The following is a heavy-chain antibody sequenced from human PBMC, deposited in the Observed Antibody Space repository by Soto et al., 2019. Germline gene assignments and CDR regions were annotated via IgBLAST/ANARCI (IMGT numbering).Heavy chain of an antibody. Sequence: ASVKVSCKASEYTFSSNYIHRVRLAPGQGLEWMGKINPSGGRASYAQKFQGRLTMTRDTSTSTVYIEVSCLRSEDTAVYHCARDRLLLFYLLSFCYYASCRYNPFDCWGPGTLVTVSS. CDR1: EYTFSSNY. J-gene: IGHJ4*02. V-gene: IGHV1-46*01. CDR3: ARDRLLLFYLLSFCYYASCRYNPFDC. CDR2: INPSGGRA. D-gene: IGHD3-22*01.